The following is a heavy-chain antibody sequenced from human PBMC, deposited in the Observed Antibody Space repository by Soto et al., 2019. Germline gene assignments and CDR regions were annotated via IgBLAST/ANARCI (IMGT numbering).Heavy chain of an antibody. CDR1: GGSFSNYI. CDR2: AIPMFATA. D-gene: IGHD6-19*01. J-gene: IGHJ4*02. Sequence: SVKVSCKASGGSFSNYIFAWVRQAPGQGLEWMGGAIPMFATAQYAQKFQGRVTITADESTSTVYMDLTSLTSDDTAVYYCARGLFGQQWLVGFDTWGQGTLVTVSS. CDR3: ARGLFGQQWLVGFDT. V-gene: IGHV1-69*13.